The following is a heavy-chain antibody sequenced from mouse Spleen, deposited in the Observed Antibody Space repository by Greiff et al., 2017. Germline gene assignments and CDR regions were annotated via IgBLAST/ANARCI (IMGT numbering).Heavy chain of an antibody. CDR3: TRITTMAPFDY. D-gene: IGHD1-1*01. V-gene: IGHV6-6*01. CDR2: IRNKANNHAT. Sequence: EVMLVESGGGLVQPGGSMKLSCAASGFTFSDAWMDWVRQSPEKGLEWVAEIRNKANNHATYYAESVKGRFTISRDDSKSSVYLQMNSLRAEDTGIYYCTRITTMAPFDYWGQGTTLTVSS. J-gene: IGHJ2*01. CDR1: GFTFSDAW.